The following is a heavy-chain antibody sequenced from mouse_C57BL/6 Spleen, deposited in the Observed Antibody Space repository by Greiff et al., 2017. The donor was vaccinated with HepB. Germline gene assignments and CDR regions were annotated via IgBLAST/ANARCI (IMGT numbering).Heavy chain of an antibody. Sequence: VQLQQSGPELVKPGASVKISCKASGYSFTGYYMNWVKQSPEKSLEWIGEINPSTGGTTYNQKFKAKATLTVDKSSSTAYMQLKSLTSEDSAVYYCARGGNYCCPHYFDYWGQGTTRTVSS. CDR3: ARGGNYCCPHYFDY. CDR1: GYSFTGYY. D-gene: IGHD2-1*01. CDR2: INPSTGGT. J-gene: IGHJ2*01. V-gene: IGHV1-42*01.